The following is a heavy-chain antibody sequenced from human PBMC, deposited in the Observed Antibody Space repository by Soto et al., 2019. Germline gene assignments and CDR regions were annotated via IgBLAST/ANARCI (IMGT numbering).Heavy chain of an antibody. CDR1: GFTFSRYW. CDR3: ARVRYGGNSYYFDY. D-gene: IGHD4-17*01. V-gene: IGHV3-7*03. J-gene: IGHJ4*02. Sequence: PGGSLRLSCAASGFTFSRYWMIWVRQAPGRGLEWVANIKQDGSEKYYVASVKGRFTMSKDNVKNSLYLQMNSLRAEDTALYYCARVRYGGNSYYFDYWGQGTQVTVSS. CDR2: IKQDGSEK.